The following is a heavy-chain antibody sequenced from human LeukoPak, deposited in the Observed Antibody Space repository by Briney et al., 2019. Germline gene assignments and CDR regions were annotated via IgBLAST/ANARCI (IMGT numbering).Heavy chain of an antibody. Sequence: GGSLRLSCAASGFTFSSYAMSWVRQAPGKGLEWVSAISGSGGSTYYADSVKGRFTISRDNSKNTLYLQMDSVRAEDTAVYYCAKDQLLWFGELSPWGQGTLVTVSS. CDR3: AKDQLLWFGELSP. J-gene: IGHJ5*02. CDR1: GFTFSSYA. CDR2: ISGSGGST. V-gene: IGHV3-23*01. D-gene: IGHD3-10*01.